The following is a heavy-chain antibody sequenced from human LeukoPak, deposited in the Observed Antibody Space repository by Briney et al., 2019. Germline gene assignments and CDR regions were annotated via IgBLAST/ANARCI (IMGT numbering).Heavy chain of an antibody. CDR1: GFTFSSYA. V-gene: IGHV3-23*01. CDR3: ARAGRGLRYFDWLTYDY. D-gene: IGHD3-9*01. J-gene: IGHJ4*02. Sequence: PGGSLRLSCAASGFTFSSYAMSWVRQAPGKGLEWVSAISGSGGSTYYADSVKGRFTISRDNSKNTLYLQMNSLRAEDTAVYYCARAGRGLRYFDWLTYDYWGQGTLVTVSS. CDR2: ISGSGGST.